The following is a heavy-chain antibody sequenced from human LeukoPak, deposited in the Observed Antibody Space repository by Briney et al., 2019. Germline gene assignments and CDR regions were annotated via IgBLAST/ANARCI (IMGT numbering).Heavy chain of an antibody. CDR1: GGSFSGYY. CDR2: INHSGST. J-gene: IGHJ4*02. Sequence: SETLSLTCAVYGGSFSGYYWSWIRQPPGKGREWVGEINHSGSTNYNPSLKSRVTISVDTSKNQFSLKLSSVTAADTAVYYCARDTYYYDSSGLRFDYWGQGTLVTVSS. D-gene: IGHD3-22*01. V-gene: IGHV4-34*01. CDR3: ARDTYYYDSSGLRFDY.